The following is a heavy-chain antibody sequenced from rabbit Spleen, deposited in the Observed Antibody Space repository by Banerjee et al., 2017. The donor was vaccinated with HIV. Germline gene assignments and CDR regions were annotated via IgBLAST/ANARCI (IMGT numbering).Heavy chain of an antibody. J-gene: IGHJ4*01. V-gene: IGHV1S45*01. CDR2: IYTVSGTS. Sequence: QEQLVESGGGLVQPQGSLTLTCKASGFSFSDKAVMCWVRQAPGKGLVWIGCIYTVSGTSSYASWAKGRFTISKTSSTTVPLQMTSLTAADTATYFCARDPYSFDGDNYNLWGQGTLVTVS. D-gene: IGHD2-1*01. CDR3: ARDPYSFDGDNYNL. CDR1: GFSFSDKAV.